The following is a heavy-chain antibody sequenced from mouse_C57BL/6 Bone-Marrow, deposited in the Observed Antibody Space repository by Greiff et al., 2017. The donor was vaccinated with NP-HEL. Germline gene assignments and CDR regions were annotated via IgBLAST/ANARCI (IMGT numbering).Heavy chain of an antibody. V-gene: IGHV3-6*01. J-gene: IGHJ3*01. CDR1: GYSITSGYY. D-gene: IGHD2-1*01. Sequence: EVKLMESGPGLVKPSQSLSLTCSVTGYSITSGYYWNWIRQFPGNKLEWMGYISYDGSNNYNPSLKNRISITRDTSKNQFFLKLNSVTTEDTATYYCARGDGNFAWFAYWGQGTLVTVSA. CDR3: ARGDGNFAWFAY. CDR2: ISYDGSN.